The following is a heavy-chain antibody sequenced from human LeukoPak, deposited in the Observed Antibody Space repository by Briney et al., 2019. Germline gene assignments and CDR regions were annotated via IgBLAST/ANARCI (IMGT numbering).Heavy chain of an antibody. V-gene: IGHV2-70*11. CDR2: IDWDDDK. D-gene: IGHD1-1*01. Sequence: SGPTLVNPTQTLTLTCTFSGFSLSTSGMCVSWIRQPPGKALEWLARIDWDDDKYYSTSLKTRFTISKDTSKNQVVLTMTNMDPVDTATYYCARRLPLTAGDAFDIWGQGTMVTVSS. CDR3: ARRLPLTAGDAFDI. J-gene: IGHJ3*02. CDR1: GFSLSTSGMC.